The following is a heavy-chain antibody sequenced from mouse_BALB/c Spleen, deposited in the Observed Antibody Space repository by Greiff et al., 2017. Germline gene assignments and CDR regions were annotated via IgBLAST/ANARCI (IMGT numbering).Heavy chain of an antibody. CDR1: GFTFSSFG. J-gene: IGHJ4*01. V-gene: IGHV5-17*02. D-gene: IGHD2-14*01. Sequence: EVQVVESGGGLVQPGGSRKLSCAASGFTFSSFGMHWVRQAPEKGLEWVAYISSGSSTIYYADTVKGRFTISRDNPKNTLFLQMTSLRSEDTAMYYCARSHKYGSYYAMDYWGQGTSVTVSS. CDR3: ARSHKYGSYYAMDY. CDR2: ISSGSSTI.